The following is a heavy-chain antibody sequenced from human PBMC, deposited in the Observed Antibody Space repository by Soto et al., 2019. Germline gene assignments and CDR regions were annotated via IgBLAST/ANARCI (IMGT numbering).Heavy chain of an antibody. CDR3: SRAGPRKHPRPRDYRHYLFAS. Sequence: QVQLVQSGAEVKKPGSSVKVSCKASGGTFNSYAISWVRQAPGQGLEWMGGIIPIFGTVNYAQNFQGRVTITPDGSTSTAYMELSSRRSSHTAVYYCSRAGPRKHPRPRDYRHYLFASSRQGTLVTVSS. CDR1: GGTFNSYA. J-gene: IGHJ4*02. D-gene: IGHD4-17*01. V-gene: IGHV1-69*05. CDR2: IIPIFGTV.